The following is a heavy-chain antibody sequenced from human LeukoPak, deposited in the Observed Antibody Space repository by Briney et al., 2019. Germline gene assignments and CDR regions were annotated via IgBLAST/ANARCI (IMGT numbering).Heavy chain of an antibody. CDR3: ARDAGDCGGDCPRWFDP. Sequence: GGSLRLSCAASGFTFSNYWMHWVRQAPGKGLVWVSRINTNGTNTNYADSVKGRFTISRDNAKNTVDLQMNSLRGEDTAMYYCARDAGDCGGDCPRWFDPWGQGTLVTVSS. J-gene: IGHJ5*02. V-gene: IGHV3-74*01. D-gene: IGHD2-21*02. CDR1: GFTFSNYW. CDR2: INTNGTNT.